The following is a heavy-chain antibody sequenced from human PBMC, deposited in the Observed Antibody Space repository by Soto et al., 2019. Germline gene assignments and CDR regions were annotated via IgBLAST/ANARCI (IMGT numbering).Heavy chain of an antibody. D-gene: IGHD3-9*01. J-gene: IGHJ4*02. CDR1: GYTFTTYD. V-gene: IGHV1-8*01. CDR3: TRGSRYFDS. CDR2: INPNSGHT. Sequence: QVQLVQSGAEVKKPGASVKVSCEASGYTFTTYDINWVRQATGQGLEWMGWINPNSGHTDYAQRFQGRVTMTRNTSISTAYMELSSLRSEDTAVYYCTRGSRYFDSWGQGTLVTVSS.